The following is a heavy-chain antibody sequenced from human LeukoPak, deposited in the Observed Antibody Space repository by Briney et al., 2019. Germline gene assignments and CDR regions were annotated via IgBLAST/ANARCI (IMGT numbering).Heavy chain of an antibody. J-gene: IGHJ4*02. CDR2: IRQDGSEK. D-gene: IGHD3-16*01. CDR3: ARDPRGNYFDY. V-gene: IGHV3-7*03. CDR1: GFTFSSYW. Sequence: GGSLRLSCAASGFTFSSYWMSWVRQAPGKGLEWVANIRQDGSEKYYVDSVKGRFTISRDNAKNSLYLQMNSLRAEDTAVYYCARDPRGNYFDYWGQGTLVTVSS.